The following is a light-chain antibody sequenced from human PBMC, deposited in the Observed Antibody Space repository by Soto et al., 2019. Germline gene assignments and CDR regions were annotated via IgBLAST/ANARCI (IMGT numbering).Light chain of an antibody. J-gene: IGKJ1*01. V-gene: IGKV1-27*01. CDR2: AAS. CDR1: QGISNY. CDR3: QRYNNAPLT. Sequence: DIQMTQSPSSLSGSVGDSVTITCRASQGISNYLAWYQQRPGKAPTLLIYAASTLPSGVPSRFSGSGSGTDFTLTISSLQSEDVVTYYCQRYNNAPLTFGQGTKVEIK.